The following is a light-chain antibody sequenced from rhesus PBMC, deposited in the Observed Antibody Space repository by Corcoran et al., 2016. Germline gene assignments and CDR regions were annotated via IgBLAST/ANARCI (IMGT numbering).Light chain of an antibody. CDR2: YDS. CDR1: NIGSES. CDR3: QVWDSNTAHYI. J-gene: IGLJ1*01. V-gene: IGLV3-36*02. Sequence: SSDLTQPPSVSVSPGQTARIPYGGDNIGSESVNWYQRKVPQAPVLVIHYDSDRPTGIPERFSGSQSGNSATLTISGVEAGDEADYYCQVWDSNTAHYIFGAGTRLTVL.